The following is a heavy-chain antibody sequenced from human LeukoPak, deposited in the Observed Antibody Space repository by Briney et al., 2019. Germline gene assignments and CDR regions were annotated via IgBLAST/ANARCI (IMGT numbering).Heavy chain of an antibody. CDR3: AKALGIAVAGTGFDY. CDR2: ISGSGGST. D-gene: IGHD6-19*01. CDR1: GFTFSSYA. J-gene: IGHJ4*02. Sequence: GGSLRLSCAASGFTFSSYAMSWVRQAPGKGLEWVSAISGSGGSTYYADSVKGRFTTSRDNSKNTLYLQMNSLRAEDTAVYYCAKALGIAVAGTGFDYWGQGTLVTVSS. V-gene: IGHV3-23*01.